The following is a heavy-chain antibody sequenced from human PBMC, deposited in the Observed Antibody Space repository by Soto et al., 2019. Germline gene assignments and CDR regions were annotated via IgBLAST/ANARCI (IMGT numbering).Heavy chain of an antibody. V-gene: IGHV4-4*07. CDR2: IHSNGNT. J-gene: IGHJ4*02. Sequence: LSLTCTVSGDSINNYYWSWMRLPAGKGLEWIGRIHSNGNTYYNPSLKSRVSMSVDTSKNQFSLILKTVTAADTAVYYCARGGAVATTAHFDHWGQGTLVTVSS. CDR1: GDSINNYY. CDR3: ARGGAVATTAHFDH. D-gene: IGHD5-12*01.